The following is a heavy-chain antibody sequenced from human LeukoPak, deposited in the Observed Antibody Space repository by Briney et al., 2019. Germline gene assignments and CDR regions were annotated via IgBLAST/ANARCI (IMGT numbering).Heavy chain of an antibody. CDR1: GGSFSGYY. V-gene: IGHV4-34*01. Sequence: SETLSLTCAVYGGSFSGYYWSWIRQPPGKGLEWIGEINHSGSTNYNPSLKSRVAISVDTSKNQFSLKLSSVTAADTAVYYCARARYNWSRPFDYWGQGTLVTVSS. CDR2: INHSGST. J-gene: IGHJ4*02. D-gene: IGHD1-20*01. CDR3: ARARYNWSRPFDY.